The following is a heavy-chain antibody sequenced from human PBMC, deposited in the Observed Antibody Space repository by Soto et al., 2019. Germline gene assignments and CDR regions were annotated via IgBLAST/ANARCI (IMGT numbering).Heavy chain of an antibody. D-gene: IGHD3-22*01. CDR2: IYHSGST. CDR3: ARGPYYCRPTTCSYNLFAR. CDR1: GDSITNYY. V-gene: IGHV4-59*01. Sequence: PSETLSLTCSVSGDSITNYYWNWIRQPPGKGLEWIGNIYHSGSTNYNPSLKSRVALSVDTSKNQVSLRLRSVTAADAAVYYCARGPYYCRPTTCSYNLFARWGWGTLVDVCS. J-gene: IGHJ5*02.